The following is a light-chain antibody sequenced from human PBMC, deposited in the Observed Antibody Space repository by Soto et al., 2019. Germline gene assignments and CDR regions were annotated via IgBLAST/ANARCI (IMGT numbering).Light chain of an antibody. CDR2: DVS. CDR1: SSDVGGYNY. V-gene: IGLV2-14*03. Sequence: QSVLTQPAAVSXSPGQSITISCTGTSSDVGGYNYVSWYQHHPGKAPKLLIYDVSNRPSGVSNRFSGSKSDNTASLTISGLQPEDEADYYCSSYTTSNTRQIVFGTGTKVTVL. CDR3: SSYTTSNTRQIV. J-gene: IGLJ1*01.